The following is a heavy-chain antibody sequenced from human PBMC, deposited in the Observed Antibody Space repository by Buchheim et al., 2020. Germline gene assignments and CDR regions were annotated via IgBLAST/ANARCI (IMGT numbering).Heavy chain of an antibody. CDR1: GFTFSSHA. J-gene: IGHJ4*02. D-gene: IGHD6-19*01. V-gene: IGHV3-23*01. CDR3: AKPDSLAHRNGWNAPFDY. Sequence: EVQLLESGGALVQPGGSLRLSCAASGFTFSSHAMTWVRQAPGMGLEWVSAIGASYTTFYADSVKGRFTISRDNAKNTLFLQMSSLRAEDTAVYYCAKPDSLAHRNGWNAPFDYWGQGTL. CDR2: IGASYTT.